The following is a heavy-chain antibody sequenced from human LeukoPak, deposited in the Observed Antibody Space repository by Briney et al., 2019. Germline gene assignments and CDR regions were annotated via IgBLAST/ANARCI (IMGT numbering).Heavy chain of an antibody. J-gene: IGHJ3*02. Sequence: GGSLRLSCASSGFTFSVYYMRWIRQAPGKGLEWVSYITGSCNTIYYADSVRARFTLSRDNAKNSLYLQMCSPRAEDRAVYYCARDPNPGYYPLDMGGQGTMVTVSS. CDR2: ITGSCNTI. CDR3: ARDPNPGYYPLDM. CDR1: GFTFSVYY. V-gene: IGHV3-11*04. D-gene: IGHD3-16*01.